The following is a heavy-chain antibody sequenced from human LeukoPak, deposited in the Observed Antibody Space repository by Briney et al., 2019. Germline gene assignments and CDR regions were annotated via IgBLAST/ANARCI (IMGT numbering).Heavy chain of an antibody. CDR3: ASWWELLRGVDY. CDR1: GFTFSSYA. J-gene: IGHJ4*02. V-gene: IGHV3-23*01. D-gene: IGHD1-26*01. Sequence: GGSLRLSCAASGFTFSSYAMSWVRQAPGKGLEWVSAISGSGGSTYYADSVKGRFTTSRDNSKNTLYLQMNSLRAEDTAVYYCASWWELLRGVDYWGQGTLVTVSS. CDR2: ISGSGGST.